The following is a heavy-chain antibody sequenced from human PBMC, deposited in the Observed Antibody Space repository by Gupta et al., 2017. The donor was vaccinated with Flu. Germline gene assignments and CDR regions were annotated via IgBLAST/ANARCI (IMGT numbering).Heavy chain of an antibody. CDR1: GGTFSSYA. CDR2: IIPIFGTA. J-gene: IGHJ3*02. V-gene: IGHV1-69*01. Sequence: QVQLVQSGAEVKKPGSSVKVSCKASGGTFSSYAISWVRQAPGQGLEWMRGIIPIFGTANYAQKFQGRVTITADESTSTAYMELSSLRSEDTAVYYCARDGPYYYGSGGGAFDIWGQGTMVTVSS. CDR3: ARDGPYYYGSGGGAFDI. D-gene: IGHD3-10*01.